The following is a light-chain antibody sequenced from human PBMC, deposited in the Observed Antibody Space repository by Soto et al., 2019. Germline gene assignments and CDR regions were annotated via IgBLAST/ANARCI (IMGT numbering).Light chain of an antibody. J-gene: IGLJ2*01. Sequence: QPVLTQSPSASASLGASVKLTCTLSSGHSSYAIAWHQQQPEKGPRYLMKLNSDGSHSKGDGIPDRFSGSSSGAERYLTIPSLQSEYEADYYCQTWGNGIVLFAGGTKLTVL. CDR2: LNSDGSH. CDR1: SGHSSYA. CDR3: QTWGNGIVL. V-gene: IGLV4-69*01.